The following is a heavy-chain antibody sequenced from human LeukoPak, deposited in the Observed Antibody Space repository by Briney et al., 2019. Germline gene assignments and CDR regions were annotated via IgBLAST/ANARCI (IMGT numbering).Heavy chain of an antibody. D-gene: IGHD3-3*01. CDR2: INTDGSST. CDR3: ARAGRFLEWSYPPGY. CDR1: GFTFSSYW. J-gene: IGHJ4*02. V-gene: IGHV3-74*01. Sequence: PGGSLRLSCAASGFTFSSYWMHWVRQAPGKGPVWVSRINTDGSSTSYADSVKGRFTISRDNAKNTLYLQMNSLRAEDTAVYYCARAGRFLEWSYPPGYWGQGTLVTVSS.